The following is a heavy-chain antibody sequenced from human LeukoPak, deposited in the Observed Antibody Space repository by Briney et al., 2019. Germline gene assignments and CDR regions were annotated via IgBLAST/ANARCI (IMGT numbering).Heavy chain of an antibody. CDR1: GFTFSSYS. V-gene: IGHV3-21*01. CDR3: AREGAEYSSSFFPVDY. CDR2: ISSSSSYI. D-gene: IGHD6-6*01. Sequence: GGSLRLSCAASGFTFSSYSMNWVRQAPGKGPEWVSSISSSSSYIYYADSVKGRFTISRDNAKNSLYLQMNSLRAEDTAVYYCAREGAEYSSSFFPVDYWGQGTLVTVSS. J-gene: IGHJ4*02.